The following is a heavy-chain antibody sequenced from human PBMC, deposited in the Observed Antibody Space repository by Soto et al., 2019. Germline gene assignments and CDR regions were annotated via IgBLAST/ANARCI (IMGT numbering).Heavy chain of an antibody. J-gene: IGHJ5*01. V-gene: IGHV4-61*08. CDR2: VYFSGST. CDR1: GDSVSSGDYY. Sequence: AETLLLTCSVSGDSVSSGDYYWSWIRQPPGKGLEWIGHVYFSGSTNYIPSLKSRLTMSVDTAKNQFSLKLNSVTAADTAVYYCARYRREAVAGDTLDNW. D-gene: IGHD6-13*01. CDR3: ARYRREAVAGDTLDNW.